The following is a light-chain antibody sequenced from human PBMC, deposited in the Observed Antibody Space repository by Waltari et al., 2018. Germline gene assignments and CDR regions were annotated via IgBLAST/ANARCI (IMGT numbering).Light chain of an antibody. CDR1: QSISSY. Sequence: DIQITQSPSSLSVSVGDRVPITCQASQSISSYLNWYQQKPGKDPKLLIYAASSLQSGVPSRFSGSGSGTDFTLTISSLQPEDFATYYCQQSYSTPLTFGGGTKVEIK. V-gene: IGKV1-39*01. CDR2: AAS. CDR3: QQSYSTPLT. J-gene: IGKJ4*01.